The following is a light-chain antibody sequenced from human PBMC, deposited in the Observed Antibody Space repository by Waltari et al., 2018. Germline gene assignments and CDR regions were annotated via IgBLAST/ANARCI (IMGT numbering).Light chain of an antibody. V-gene: IGLV4-69*01. CDR3: QTGGHGNWV. CDR2: VNSDGSH. Sequence: QLVLTQSPSASASLGASVKLTCTLSSGHSTNIIAWLQQQPEKGPRYLMNVNSDGSHNKGVGIPDRFSGSSSGAGRYLPISSLQSEDEADYYCQTGGHGNWVFGGGTRLTVL. CDR1: SGHSTNI. J-gene: IGLJ3*02.